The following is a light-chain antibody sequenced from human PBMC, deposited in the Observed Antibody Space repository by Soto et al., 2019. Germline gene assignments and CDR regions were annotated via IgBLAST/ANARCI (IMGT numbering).Light chain of an antibody. Sequence: QSALTQPASVSGSPGQSSTISYTGTSSDIGRYNLVSWYQQHPGKAPKLIIYEDIERPSGVSDRFSGSKSGNTASLTISGLQTEDEADYYCCSYAGGASVVFGGGTKLTV. CDR1: SSDIGRYNL. J-gene: IGLJ2*01. CDR2: EDI. V-gene: IGLV2-23*01. CDR3: CSYAGGASVV.